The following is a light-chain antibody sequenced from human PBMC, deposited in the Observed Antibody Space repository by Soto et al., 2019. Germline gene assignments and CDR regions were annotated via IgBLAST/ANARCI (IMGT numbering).Light chain of an antibody. V-gene: IGLV2-8*01. Sequence: QSALTQPPSASGSPGQSVTISCTGTSSDVGGDNYVSWYQQHPGKAPKLMIYEGSKRPSGVPDRSSGSKSGNTASLTVSGLQAEDEADYYCSSYAGSNNWVFGGGTKLTVL. CDR3: SSYAGSNNWV. J-gene: IGLJ2*01. CDR1: SSDVGGDNY. CDR2: EGS.